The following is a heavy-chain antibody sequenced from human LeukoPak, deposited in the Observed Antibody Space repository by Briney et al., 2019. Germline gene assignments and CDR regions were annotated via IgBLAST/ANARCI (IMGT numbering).Heavy chain of an antibody. J-gene: IGHJ3*02. CDR3: ARYTPKKMLNGLRTFDI. Sequence: SETLSLTCSVSGGSISSYYWSWIRQPPGKGLEWIGYIFYSGSTNYNPSLKSRVTISEDTTKSQFSLNLTSVTAADTAVYYCARYTPKKMLNGLRTFDIWGQGTMVTVSS. CDR2: IFYSGST. CDR1: GGSISSYY. D-gene: IGHD5-12*01. V-gene: IGHV4-59*01.